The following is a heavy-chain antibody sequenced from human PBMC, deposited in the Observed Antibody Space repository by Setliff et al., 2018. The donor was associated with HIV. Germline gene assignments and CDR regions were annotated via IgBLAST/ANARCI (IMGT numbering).Heavy chain of an antibody. D-gene: IGHD3-22*01. CDR3: ARDTTYETEYYDSSGYFYGVGPLDY. Sequence: ASVKVSCKTSGYTFTGYYMHWVRQAPGQGLEWMGWINPNSGGTKYAQKLQGRVTMTRDTSTSAVSMELRSLRPDDTAMYFCARDTTYETEYYDSSGYFYGVGPLDYWGQGALVTVSS. J-gene: IGHJ4*02. CDR2: INPNSGGT. CDR1: GYTFTGYY. V-gene: IGHV1-2*02.